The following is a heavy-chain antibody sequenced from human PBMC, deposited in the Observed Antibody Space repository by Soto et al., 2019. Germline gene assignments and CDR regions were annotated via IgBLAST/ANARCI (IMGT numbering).Heavy chain of an antibody. J-gene: IGHJ4*02. CDR2: INHSGST. D-gene: IGHD2-15*01. CDR3: ARREYCSGGSCYSDSLGY. V-gene: IGHV4-34*01. Sequence: QVQLQQWGAGLLKPSETLSLTCAVYGGSFSGYYWSWIRRPPGKGLEWIGEINHSGSTNYNPSLKSRVTISVDTSKNQFSLKLSSVTAADTAVYYCARREYCSGGSCYSDSLGYWGQGTLVTVSS. CDR1: GGSFSGYY.